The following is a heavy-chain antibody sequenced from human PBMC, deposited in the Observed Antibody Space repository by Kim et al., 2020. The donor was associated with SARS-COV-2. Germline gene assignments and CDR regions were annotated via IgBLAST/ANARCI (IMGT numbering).Heavy chain of an antibody. J-gene: IGHJ4*02. CDR1: GFTFSSSG. CDR2: ISYDGSNK. CDR3: ARNIAAATRPLAD. D-gene: IGHD6-13*01. Sequence: GGSLRLSCAASGFTFSSSGMHWVRQAPGKGLDWVAVISYDGSNKHYADSVKGRFTISRDNSKNTLYLQMNSLIPEDTAVYYCARNIAAATRPLADWGQGTLVTVSS. V-gene: IGHV3-30*03.